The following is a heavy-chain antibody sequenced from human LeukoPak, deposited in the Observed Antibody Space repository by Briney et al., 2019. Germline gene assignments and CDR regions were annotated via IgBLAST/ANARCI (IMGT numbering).Heavy chain of an antibody. Sequence: GGSLRLSCAASGFTFSSYSMNWVRQAPGKGLEWVAYISSSSSTIYCADSVKGRFTISRDNAKNSLYLQMNSLRVEDTAVYYCAKDGPPVDYWGQGTLVTVSS. CDR2: ISSSSSTI. J-gene: IGHJ4*02. V-gene: IGHV3-48*01. CDR1: GFTFSSYS. CDR3: AKDGPPVDY.